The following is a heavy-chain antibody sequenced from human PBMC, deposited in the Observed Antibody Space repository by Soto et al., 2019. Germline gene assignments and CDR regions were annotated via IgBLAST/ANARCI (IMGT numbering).Heavy chain of an antibody. CDR1: GFTFSSYS. Sequence: GSLRLSCAASGFTFSSYSMNWVRQAPGKGLEWVSYISSSSSTIYYADSVKGRFTISRDNAKNSLHLQMNSLRDEDTAVYYCASDRGVVVTGSPLHYWGQGPLVTVYS. V-gene: IGHV3-48*02. CDR2: ISSSSSTI. D-gene: IGHD3-22*01. J-gene: IGHJ4*02. CDR3: ASDRGVVVTGSPLHY.